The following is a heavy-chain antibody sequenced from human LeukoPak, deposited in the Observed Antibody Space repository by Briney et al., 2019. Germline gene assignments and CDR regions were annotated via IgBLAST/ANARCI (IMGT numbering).Heavy chain of an antibody. J-gene: IGHJ4*02. CDR3: ARDPLYYDMSGDY. Sequence: GGSLRLSCAASGFTFTYYTMHWVRQAPGKGLEWVAVISYDGSDFYYADSVKGRFTISRDNSKNTLYLQMDSLRPEDTAVYYCARDPLYYDMSGDYWGQGTLVAVSS. D-gene: IGHD3-16*01. V-gene: IGHV3-30-3*01. CDR1: GFTFTYYT. CDR2: ISYDGSDF.